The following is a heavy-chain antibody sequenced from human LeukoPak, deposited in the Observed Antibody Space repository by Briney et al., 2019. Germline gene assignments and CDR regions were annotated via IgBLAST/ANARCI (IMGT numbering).Heavy chain of an antibody. V-gene: IGHV3-30-3*01. CDR1: GFTFSSYA. CDR2: ISYDGSNK. J-gene: IGHJ5*02. D-gene: IGHD3-9*01. CDR3: ARGGEYYDILTGYYNLGWFGP. Sequence: PWGSLRLSCAASGFTFSSYAMHWVRQAPGKGLEWVAVISYDGSNKYYADSVKGRFTISRDNSKSTLYLQMDSLRAEDTAVYYCARGGEYYDILTGYYNLGWFGPWGQGTLVTVSS.